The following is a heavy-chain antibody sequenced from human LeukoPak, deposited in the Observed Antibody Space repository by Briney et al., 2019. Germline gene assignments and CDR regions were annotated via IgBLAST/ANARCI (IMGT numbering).Heavy chain of an antibody. CDR3: ARDTPQHLKRFDY. V-gene: IGHV1-18*01. Sequence: ASVKVSCKASGYTLDGFGISWVRQAPGQGLEWLGWTNPYNGKTIFGEKFQGRVIMTTDTSTSTVYMELTSLRSDDTAVYFCARDTPQHLKRFDYWGQGTLVTVSS. J-gene: IGHJ4*02. CDR1: GYTLDGFG. CDR2: TNPYNGKT.